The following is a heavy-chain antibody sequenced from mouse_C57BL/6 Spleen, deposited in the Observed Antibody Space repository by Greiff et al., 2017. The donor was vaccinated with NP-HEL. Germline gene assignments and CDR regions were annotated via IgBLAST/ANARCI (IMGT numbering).Heavy chain of an antibody. Sequence: QVQLQQPGAELVMPGASVKLSCKASGYTFTSYWMHWVKQRPGQGLEWIGEIDPSDSYTNYNQKFKGKSTLTVDKSSSTAYMQLSSLTSEDSAVYYCARVRLGNYAMDDWGQGTSVTVAS. CDR3: ARVRLGNYAMDD. CDR2: IDPSDSYT. CDR1: GYTFTSYW. V-gene: IGHV1-69*01. D-gene: IGHD1-2*01. J-gene: IGHJ4*01.